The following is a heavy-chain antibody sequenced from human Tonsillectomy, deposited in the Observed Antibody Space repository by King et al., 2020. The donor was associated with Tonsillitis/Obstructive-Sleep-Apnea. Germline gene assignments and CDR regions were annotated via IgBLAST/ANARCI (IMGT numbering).Heavy chain of an antibody. D-gene: IGHD1-20*01. Sequence: VQLVESGGNLVPPGGSLRLSCAASGFTFSSYAMTWVRQAPGKGLEWVSAISGTGGSTYYADSVKGRFTISRDNSKNTLYLQMNSLRAEDTAVYYCARIVGDITGPNWFDPWGQGTLVTVSS. V-gene: IGHV3-23*04. CDR3: ARIVGDITGPNWFDP. CDR2: ISGTGGST. CDR1: GFTFSSYA. J-gene: IGHJ5*02.